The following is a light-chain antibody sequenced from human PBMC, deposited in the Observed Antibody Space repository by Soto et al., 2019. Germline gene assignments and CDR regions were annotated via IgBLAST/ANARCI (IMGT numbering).Light chain of an antibody. CDR2: DNN. V-gene: IGLV1-51*01. CDR1: SSNIGNNY. J-gene: IGLJ3*02. CDR3: ATWDTSLSAGV. Sequence: QSALTQPPSMSAAPGQKVTISCSGGSSNIGNNYVSWYQQLPGTAPKLLIFDNNARPSGIPDRFSGSKSGTSATLAITGLQTGDEADYYCATWDTSLSAGVFGGGTKVTVL.